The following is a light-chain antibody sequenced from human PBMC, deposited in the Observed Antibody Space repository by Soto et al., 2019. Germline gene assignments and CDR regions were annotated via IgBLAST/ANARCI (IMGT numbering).Light chain of an antibody. J-gene: IGKJ5*01. Sequence: IVLTQSPGTLSLPPGERATLSCRASQSISSSYLAWYQQKPGQAPRLLMYGASNRATGIADRFSGSGSGTDFSLTISRLEPEDFAVYYCQQFDGSPITFGQGTRLEIK. CDR1: QSISSSY. V-gene: IGKV3-20*01. CDR3: QQFDGSPIT. CDR2: GAS.